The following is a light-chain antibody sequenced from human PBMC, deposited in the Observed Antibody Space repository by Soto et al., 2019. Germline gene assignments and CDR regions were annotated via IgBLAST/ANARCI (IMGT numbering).Light chain of an antibody. CDR3: QSYDPTLNVV. V-gene: IGLV1-40*01. J-gene: IGLJ2*01. CDR1: SSNVGGGYD. Sequence: QPVLTQPPSVSGAPGQTVTISCTGSSSNVGGGYDVHWYQQLPGSAPKLLIYANNNRPSGVPDRFSGSKSGTSASLAITGLQAEDEADYYCQSYDPTLNVVFGGGTKLTVL. CDR2: ANN.